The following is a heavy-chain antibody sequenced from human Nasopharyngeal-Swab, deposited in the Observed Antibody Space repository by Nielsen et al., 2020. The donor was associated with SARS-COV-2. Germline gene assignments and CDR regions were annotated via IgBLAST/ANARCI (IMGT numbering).Heavy chain of an antibody. J-gene: IGHJ3*01. CDR2: IFYTGTA. CDR3: ARSGTGAFVPSAINTFDV. Sequence: SETLSLTCTVSGDSISSSHYYWNWIRLSPGKGLEWIAYIFYTGTAYHQPSLKNRLAISMDSSKNQFSLNMTSVTAADSGVYYCARSGTGAFVPSAINTFDVWGPGTTVTVSS. V-gene: IGHV4-30-4*01. D-gene: IGHD3-3*02. CDR1: GDSISSSHYY.